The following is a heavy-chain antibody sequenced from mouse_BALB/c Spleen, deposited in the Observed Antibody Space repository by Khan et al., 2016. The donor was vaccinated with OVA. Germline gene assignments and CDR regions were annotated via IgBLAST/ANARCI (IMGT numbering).Heavy chain of an antibody. CDR1: GFSLSRYN. J-gene: IGHJ4*01. Sequence: QMQLEESGPGLVAPSQSLSITCTVSGFSLSRYNIHWVRQPPGKGLEWLGMIWGGGGTDYNATLKIRLSISKDNSKSQVSLKMNSLQTDDTAIYYCARAYYRYDGYYAMDYWGQGTSVTVSS. CDR3: ARAYYRYDGYYAMDY. V-gene: IGHV2-6-4*01. CDR2: IWGGGGT. D-gene: IGHD2-14*01.